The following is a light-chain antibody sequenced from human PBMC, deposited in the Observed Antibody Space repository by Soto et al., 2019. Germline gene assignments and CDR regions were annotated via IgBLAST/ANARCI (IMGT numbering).Light chain of an antibody. CDR2: GAS. CDR1: QSVGSK. J-gene: IGKJ4*01. V-gene: IGKV3-15*01. Sequence: ETVMTQSPATLSVSPGERATLSCRASQSVGSKVAWYQQKPGQAPSLLIYGASTRASGIPLRFSGSGSGTEFTLTISSLQSEDFAVYYCQQYSNWPPVTFGGGTKLDIK. CDR3: QQYSNWPPVT.